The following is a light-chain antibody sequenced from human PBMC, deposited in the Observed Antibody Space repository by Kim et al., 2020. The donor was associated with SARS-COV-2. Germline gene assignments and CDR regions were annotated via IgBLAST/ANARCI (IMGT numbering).Light chain of an antibody. Sequence: EIVLTQSPGTLSFSPGERATLSCRASQSVSRSYLAWYQQKPGQAPRLLIYGASNRATGIPDRFSDSGSGTDFTLTISRLEPEDSAVYYCQQYDDYPQTFGPGTKVDIK. V-gene: IGKV3-20*01. CDR3: QQYDDYPQT. J-gene: IGKJ1*01. CDR1: QSVSRSY. CDR2: GAS.